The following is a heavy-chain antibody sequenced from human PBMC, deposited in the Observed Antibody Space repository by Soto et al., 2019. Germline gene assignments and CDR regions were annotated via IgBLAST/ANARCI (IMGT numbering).Heavy chain of an antibody. CDR2: IVPIFGTA. D-gene: IGHD1-7*01. CDR3: ARDISSGTTRFYFDY. Sequence: QVHLVQSGAEVKKPGSSVKVSCKASGGILRYSAINWVRQAPGQGLEWMGGIVPIFGTATYAQKFQGRLTISADESTSTAYMELSSLRSEDTAVYYCARDISSGTTRFYFDYWGQGTLVTVPS. CDR1: GGILRYSA. J-gene: IGHJ4*02. V-gene: IGHV1-69*01.